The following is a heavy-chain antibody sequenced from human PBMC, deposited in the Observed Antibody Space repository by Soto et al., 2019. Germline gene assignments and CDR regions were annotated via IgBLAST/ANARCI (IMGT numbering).Heavy chain of an antibody. CDR3: ARDFGNIVQNRWVGYYGTDV. D-gene: IGHD2-8*01. CDR2: IIPIFGTA. Sequence: SVKVSCKAAGGSFSSYAISWVRQAPGQGLEWMGGIIPIFGTANYAQKFQGRVTITADESTSTAYMELSSLRSEDTAVYYCARDFGNIVQNRWVGYYGTDVWGQGTTVTVSS. V-gene: IGHV1-69*13. J-gene: IGHJ6*02. CDR1: GGSFSSYA.